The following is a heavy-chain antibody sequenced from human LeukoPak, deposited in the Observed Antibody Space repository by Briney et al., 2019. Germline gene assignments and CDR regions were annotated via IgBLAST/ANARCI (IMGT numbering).Heavy chain of an antibody. V-gene: IGHV4-4*07. J-gene: IGHJ5*02. CDR2: IYTSGST. CDR3: ARVGLSSSWPTAWFDP. D-gene: IGHD6-13*01. Sequence: SETLSLTCTVSGGSISSYYWSWIRQPAGKGLEWIGRIYTSGSTNYNPSLKSRVTMSVDTSKNQFSLKLSSVTATDTAVYYCARVGLSSSWPTAWFDPWGQGTLVTVSS. CDR1: GGSISSYY.